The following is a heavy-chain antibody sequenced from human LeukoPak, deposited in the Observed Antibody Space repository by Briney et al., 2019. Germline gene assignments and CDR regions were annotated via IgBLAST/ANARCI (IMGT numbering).Heavy chain of an antibody. CDR2: VSNDGNIQ. CDR3: ARGPDPVVRGPRRAFDL. D-gene: IGHD3-10*01. CDR1: GFTFTYYA. V-gene: IGHV3-30-3*01. Sequence: PGGSLRLSCAASGFTFTYYAMHWVRQAPGKGLHWVAVVSNDGNIQDYTDSVKGRFIISRDDSKNTVYLQMNSLTVDDTAMYYCARGPDPVVRGPRRAFDLWGQGTMVTVSS. J-gene: IGHJ3*01.